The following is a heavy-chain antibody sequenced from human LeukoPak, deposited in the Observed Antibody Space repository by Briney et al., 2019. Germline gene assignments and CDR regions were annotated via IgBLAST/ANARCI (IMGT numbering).Heavy chain of an antibody. V-gene: IGHV3-48*04. Sequence: GGSLRLSCAASTFTFSRYAMAWVRQAPGKGLEWISYIAYGSSTKYYADSVKGRFTISRDNARNSLYLQMNRLRAEDTAVYYCASMGADFFDSWGQGTLVTVSS. CDR3: ASMGADFFDS. D-gene: IGHD1-26*01. CDR2: IAYGSSTK. CDR1: TFTFSRYA. J-gene: IGHJ4*02.